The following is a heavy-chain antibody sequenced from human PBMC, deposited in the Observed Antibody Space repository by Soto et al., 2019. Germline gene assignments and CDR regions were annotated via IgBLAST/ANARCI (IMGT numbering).Heavy chain of an antibody. D-gene: IGHD3-22*01. CDR2: ISSSSSYI. CDR1: GFTFISYS. V-gene: IGHV3-21*01. J-gene: IGHJ4*02. CDR3: ARVYYDSSGYYYVPHFDY. Sequence: PGGSLRLSCAASGFTFISYSMNWVRQAPGKGLEWVSSISSSSSYIYYADSVKGRFTISRDNAKNSLYLQVNSLRADDTAVYYCARVYYDSSGYYYVPHFDYWGQGTLVTVSS.